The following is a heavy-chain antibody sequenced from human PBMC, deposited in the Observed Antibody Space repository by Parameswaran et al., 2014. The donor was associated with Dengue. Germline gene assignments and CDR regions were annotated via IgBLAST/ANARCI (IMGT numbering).Heavy chain of an antibody. Sequence: WVRQAPGQGLEWMGIINPSGGSTSYAQKFQGRVTMTRDTSTSTVYMELSSLRSEDTAVYYCARALPKYYYDSSGYYFKVGAAFDIWGQGTMVTVSS. V-gene: IGHV1-46*01. CDR2: INPSGGST. D-gene: IGHD3-22*01. J-gene: IGHJ3*02. CDR3: ARALPKYYYDSSGYYFKVGAAFDI.